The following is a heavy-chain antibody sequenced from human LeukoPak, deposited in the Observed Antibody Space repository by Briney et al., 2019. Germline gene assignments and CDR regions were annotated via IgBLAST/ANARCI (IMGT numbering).Heavy chain of an antibody. CDR3: ARDYRYFDYYYYYGMDV. V-gene: IGHV1-46*01. J-gene: IGHJ6*02. D-gene: IGHD3-9*01. CDR2: INPSGGST. Sequence: ASAKVSCKASGYTFTSYYMHWVRQAPGQGLEWMGIINPSGGSTSYAQKFQGRVTMTRDTSTSTVYMELSSLRSEDTAVYYCARDYRYFDYYYYYGMDVWGQGTTVTVSS. CDR1: GYTFTSYY.